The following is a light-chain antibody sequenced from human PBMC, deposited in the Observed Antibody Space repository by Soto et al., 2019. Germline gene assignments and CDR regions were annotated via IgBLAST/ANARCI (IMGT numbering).Light chain of an antibody. V-gene: IGKV1-5*01. CDR1: QGISKW. CDR3: QQYNSYDMWS. J-gene: IGKJ1*01. CDR2: GAS. Sequence: DIQMTQSPSTLSPSVGDRVTITCRASQGISKWLAWYQQKPGKAPKLLIYGASSLESGVPSRFSGSGSGTEFTLTISSLQPDDFATYFCQQYNSYDMWSFGQGTKVDLK.